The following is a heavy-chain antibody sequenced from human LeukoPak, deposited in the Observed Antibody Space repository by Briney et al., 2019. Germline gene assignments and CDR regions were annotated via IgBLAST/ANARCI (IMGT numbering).Heavy chain of an antibody. Sequence: ASVKVSCKASGYTFTGYYMHWVRQAPGQGLEWMGWINPNSGGTNYAQKFQGRVTMTRDTSISTAYMELSRLRSDDTAVYYCAISMGGYSYGQTYGMDVWGQGTTVTVSS. CDR2: INPNSGGT. V-gene: IGHV1-2*02. J-gene: IGHJ6*02. CDR1: GYTFTGYY. D-gene: IGHD5-18*01. CDR3: AISMGGYSYGQTYGMDV.